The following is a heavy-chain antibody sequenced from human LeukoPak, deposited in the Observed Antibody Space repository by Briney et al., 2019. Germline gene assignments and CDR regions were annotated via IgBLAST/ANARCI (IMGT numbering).Heavy chain of an antibody. V-gene: IGHV1-2*02. D-gene: IGHD5-18*01. Sequence: ASVNVSCKASGYTFTAYYIHWVRQAPGQGLEWMGWINPNSGGTNYAQKFQGRVTMTRDTSISTAYMELSRLRSDDTAVYYCARVTTWIQLWLFDYWGQGTLVTVSS. CDR3: ARVTTWIQLWLFDY. J-gene: IGHJ4*02. CDR1: GYTFTAYY. CDR2: INPNSGGT.